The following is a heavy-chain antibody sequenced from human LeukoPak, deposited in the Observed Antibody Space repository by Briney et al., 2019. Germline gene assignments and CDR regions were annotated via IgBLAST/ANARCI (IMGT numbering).Heavy chain of an antibody. V-gene: IGHV5-10-1*01. Sequence: GESLKISCKGSGYSFTNYWISWVRQMPGKGLEWMGRSDPSDSNTIYSPSFQGRVTMSADKSISTAYLQWSSLKASDTAMYYCARRHSSGSYHVWGQGTLVTVSS. CDR2: SDPSDSNT. CDR3: ARRHSSGSYHV. CDR1: GYSFTNYW. D-gene: IGHD1-26*01. J-gene: IGHJ4*02.